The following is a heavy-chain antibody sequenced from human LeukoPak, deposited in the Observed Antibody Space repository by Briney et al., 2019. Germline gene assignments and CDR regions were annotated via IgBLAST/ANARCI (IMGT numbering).Heavy chain of an antibody. D-gene: IGHD6-13*01. V-gene: IGHV3-21*01. CDR1: VFTFSSYS. Sequence: GGSLRLSCAASVFTFSSYSMNWVRQAPGKGLEWVSSISSSSSYIYYADSVKGRFTISRDNAKNSLYLQMNSLRAEDTAVYYCARDLFIAAALGPIRDYWGQGTLVTVSS. J-gene: IGHJ4*02. CDR2: ISSSSSYI. CDR3: ARDLFIAAALGPIRDY.